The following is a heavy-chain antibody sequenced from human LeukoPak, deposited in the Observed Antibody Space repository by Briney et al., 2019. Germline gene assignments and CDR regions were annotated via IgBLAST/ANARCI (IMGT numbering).Heavy chain of an antibody. J-gene: IGHJ3*02. CDR2: IYYSGST. Sequence: NPSDTLSLTCAVSGYSISSNNWWAWIRQPPGKGLEWIGYIYYSGSTYYNPYNPSLTSGVTIPVDTSKNQFSLKLDSVTEKDTAMYYCARNQAVAANRGAFDIWGEGTMVTVSS. CDR1: GYSISSNNW. CDR3: ARNQAVAANRGAFDI. D-gene: IGHD6-19*01. V-gene: IGHV4-28*01.